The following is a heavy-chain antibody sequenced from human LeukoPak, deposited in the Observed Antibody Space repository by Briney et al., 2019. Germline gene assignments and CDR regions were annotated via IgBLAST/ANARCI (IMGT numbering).Heavy chain of an antibody. CDR2: IVVGSGNT. CDR3: AAQGGDFWSGYPNWFDP. Sequence: SVKVSCKASGFAFTSSAMQWVRQARGQRLEGIGWIVVGSGNTNYAQKFQERDTITRDMSTSTAYMELSSLRSEDTAVYYCAAQGGDFWSGYPNWFDPWGQGTLVTVSS. V-gene: IGHV1-58*02. D-gene: IGHD3-3*01. J-gene: IGHJ5*02. CDR1: GFAFTSSA.